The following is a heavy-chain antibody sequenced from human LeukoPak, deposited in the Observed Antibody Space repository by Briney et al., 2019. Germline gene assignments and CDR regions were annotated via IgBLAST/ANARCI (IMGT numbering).Heavy chain of an antibody. CDR3: AKDGIAVAGTSAWY. J-gene: IGHJ4*02. CDR1: GFTFSSYA. V-gene: IGHV3-23*01. D-gene: IGHD6-19*01. CDR2: ISDSGGST. Sequence: PGGSLRLSCAASGFTFSSYAMTWVRQAPGKGLEWVSGISDSGGSTYYADSVKGRFTISRDNSKNTVYLQMNSLRAEDTAVYYCAKDGIAVAGTSAWYWGQGTQVTVS.